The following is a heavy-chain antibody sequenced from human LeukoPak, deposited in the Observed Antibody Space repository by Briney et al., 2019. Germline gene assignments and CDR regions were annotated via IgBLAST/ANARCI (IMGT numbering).Heavy chain of an antibody. CDR1: GYTFTGYY. CDR2: INPNSGGT. Sequence: ASVKVSCKSSGYTFTGYYMHWVRQAPGQGLEWMGWINPNSGGTNYAQKFQGRVTMTRDTSISTAYMELSRLRSDDTAVYYCARVGAVAGTFDYWGQGTLVTVSS. J-gene: IGHJ4*02. V-gene: IGHV1-2*02. CDR3: ARVGAVAGTFDY. D-gene: IGHD6-19*01.